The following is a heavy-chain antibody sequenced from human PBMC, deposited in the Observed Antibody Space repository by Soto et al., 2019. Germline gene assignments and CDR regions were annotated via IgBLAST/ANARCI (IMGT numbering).Heavy chain of an antibody. Sequence: GGSLRLSCAASGFSFSDYYMGWIRQAPGKGLERVSYTSSSGSTIYYADSVKGRFTISRDNAKNSLYLQMNSLRAEDTDVYYCASRQGIRGVIWPWGQGTLVTVSS. CDR2: TSSSGSTI. D-gene: IGHD3-10*01. CDR3: ASRQGIRGVIWP. CDR1: GFSFSDYY. J-gene: IGHJ5*02. V-gene: IGHV3-11*01.